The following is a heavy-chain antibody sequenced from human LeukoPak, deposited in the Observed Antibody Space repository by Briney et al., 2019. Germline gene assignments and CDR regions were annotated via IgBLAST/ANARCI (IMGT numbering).Heavy chain of an antibody. Sequence: ASVKVSCKASGYTFTSHGISWVRQAPGQGLEWMGWISAYNGNTNYAQKLQGRVTMTTDTSTSTAYMELRSLRSDDTAVYYCARDLKIGYSSGWSNYWGQGTLVTVSS. J-gene: IGHJ4*02. CDR2: ISAYNGNT. CDR1: GYTFTSHG. CDR3: ARDLKIGYSSGWSNY. D-gene: IGHD6-19*01. V-gene: IGHV1-18*01.